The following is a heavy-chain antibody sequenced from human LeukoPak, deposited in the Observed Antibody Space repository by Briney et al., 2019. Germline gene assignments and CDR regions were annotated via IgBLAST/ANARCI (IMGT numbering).Heavy chain of an antibody. V-gene: IGHV4-59*01. J-gene: IGHJ4*02. CDR3: ARAQRDYYDSSGAIDY. Sequence: PSETLSLTCTVSGGSISSYYWSWIRQPPGKGLEWIGYVYYSGSTNYNPSLKSRVTISVDTSKNQFSLKLSSVTAADTAVYYCARAQRDYYDSSGAIDYWGQGTLVTVSS. CDR2: VYYSGST. D-gene: IGHD3-22*01. CDR1: GGSISSYY.